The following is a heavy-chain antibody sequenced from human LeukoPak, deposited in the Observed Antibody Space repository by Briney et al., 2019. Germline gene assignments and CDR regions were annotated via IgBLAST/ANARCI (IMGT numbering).Heavy chain of an antibody. J-gene: IGHJ6*03. CDR1: GDSISSGDYY. D-gene: IGHD3-10*01. V-gene: IGHV4-61*10. Sequence: SQTLSLTCTVSGDSISSGDYYWSWIRQPAGKGLEWIGYIYYSGSTNYNPSLKSRVTISVDTSKNQFSLELNSVTAADTAVYYCARDRGGWGFMDVWAKGTTVTISS. CDR3: ARDRGGWGFMDV. CDR2: IYYSGST.